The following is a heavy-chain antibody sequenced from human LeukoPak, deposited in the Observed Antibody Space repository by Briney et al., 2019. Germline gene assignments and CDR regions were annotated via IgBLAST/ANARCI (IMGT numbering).Heavy chain of an antibody. D-gene: IGHD3-22*01. CDR3: ARFTMTRGWFDP. CDR1: GYTFTTYA. J-gene: IGHJ5*02. CDR2: INAGNGNT. V-gene: IGHV1-3*01. Sequence: ASVTVSCTASGYTFTTYAMHWVRQAPGQRLEWMGWINAGNGNTKYSQKFQGRVTITRDTSASKAYMELSSLRSEDTAIYYCARFTMTRGWFDPWGQGTLVTVFS.